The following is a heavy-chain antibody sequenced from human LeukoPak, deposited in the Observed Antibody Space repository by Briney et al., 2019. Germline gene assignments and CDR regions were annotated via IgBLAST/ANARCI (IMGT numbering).Heavy chain of an antibody. CDR1: SGSMSSYY. V-gene: IGHV4-59*01. CDR2: IYYGGTT. Sequence: PSETLSLTCIVSSGSMSSYYWSWIRQPPGKGLEWIGYIYYGGTTNYNPSLKRRVPITVDTSKHQFSLKLNSVIAADTAVYYCARGGWELFDYWGQGTLVTVSS. CDR3: ARGGWELFDY. J-gene: IGHJ4*02. D-gene: IGHD1-7*01.